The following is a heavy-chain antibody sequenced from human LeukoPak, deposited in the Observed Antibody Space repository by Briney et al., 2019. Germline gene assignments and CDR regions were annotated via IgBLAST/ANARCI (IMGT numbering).Heavy chain of an antibody. CDR3: ARDRGGTYDY. J-gene: IGHJ4*02. D-gene: IGHD1-26*01. V-gene: IGHV4-61*01. CDR1: GGSVSSGSYY. CDR2: ISYIGST. Sequence: SETLSLTCTVSGGSVSSGSYYWSWIRQPPEKGLEWIGYISYIGSTNYNPSLKSRLTISVDTSKNQFSLRLSSVTAADTAVYYCARDRGGTYDYWGQGTLVTVFS.